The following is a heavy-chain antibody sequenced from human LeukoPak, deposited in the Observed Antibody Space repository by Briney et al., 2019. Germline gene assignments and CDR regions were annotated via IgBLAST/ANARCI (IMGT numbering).Heavy chain of an antibody. D-gene: IGHD1-7*01. CDR1: GGSISSYY. J-gene: IGHJ4*02. Sequence: SETLSLTGTVSGGSISSYYWSWIRQPPGKGLEWIGYIYYSGSTNYNPSLKSRVTISVDTSKNQFSLKLSSVTAADTAVYYCARARDWNYVPFDYWGQGTLVTVSS. V-gene: IGHV4-59*01. CDR2: IYYSGST. CDR3: ARARDWNYVPFDY.